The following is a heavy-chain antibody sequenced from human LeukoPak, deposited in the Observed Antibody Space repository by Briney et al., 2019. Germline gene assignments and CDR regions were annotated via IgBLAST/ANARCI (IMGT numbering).Heavy chain of an antibody. CDR1: GYTFTDYY. Sequence: APVKVSCKASGYTFTDYYMHWVRQAPGQGLEWMGWINPNSGGANYAQKFQGWVTMTRDPSISTAYMEVSRPRSDDTAVYYCAREFHYGDTRGHFDYWGQGTLVTVSS. D-gene: IGHD4-17*01. V-gene: IGHV1-2*04. CDR2: INPNSGGA. J-gene: IGHJ4*01. CDR3: AREFHYGDTRGHFDY.